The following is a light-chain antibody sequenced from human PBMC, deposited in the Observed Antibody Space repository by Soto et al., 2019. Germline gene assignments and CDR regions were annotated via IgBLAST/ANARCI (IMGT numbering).Light chain of an antibody. CDR1: QSVAGS. CDR3: QHRSNWRMYT. V-gene: IGKV3-11*01. CDR2: DTS. J-gene: IGKJ2*01. Sequence: ELVLTQSPATLSLSPGERATLSCRASQSVAGSLAWYQQKPAQGPRLLIYDTSNRATGAPPRFSGSGSGTDFTLTISSLEPEDFAIYYCQHRSNWRMYTFGQGTKLEIK.